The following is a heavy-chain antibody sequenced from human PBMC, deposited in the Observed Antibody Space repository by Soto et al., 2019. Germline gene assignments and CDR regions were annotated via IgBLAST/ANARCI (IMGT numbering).Heavy chain of an antibody. CDR1: GYTFTDYY. CDR2: INPNSGDT. D-gene: IGHD5-18*01. V-gene: IGHV1-2*02. Sequence: QVQLVQSGAEVKKPEASVRVSCKASGYTFTDYYMHWVRQAPGQGLEWMGWINPNSGDTNYAQKFQGRVTLTRDTSISTAYMELSRLGSDDTAVYYCGRYRGFSFGDYYYTIDVWGQGTTVTVSS. J-gene: IGHJ6*02. CDR3: GRYRGFSFGDYYYTIDV.